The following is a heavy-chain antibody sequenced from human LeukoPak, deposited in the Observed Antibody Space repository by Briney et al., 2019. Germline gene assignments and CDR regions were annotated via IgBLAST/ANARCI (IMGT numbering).Heavy chain of an antibody. CDR2: VSDSGGST. CDR3: ARGPSGWAPFDY. D-gene: IGHD6-19*01. V-gene: IGHV3-23*01. Sequence: PGGSLRLSCVTSGFAFSSYAMSWVRQAPGKGLEWLSGVSDSGGSTYYADSVKGRFTISRDNSRNTLSLQMNSLRAEDTAVYYCARGPSGWAPFDYWGQGTLVTVPS. CDR1: GFAFSSYA. J-gene: IGHJ4*02.